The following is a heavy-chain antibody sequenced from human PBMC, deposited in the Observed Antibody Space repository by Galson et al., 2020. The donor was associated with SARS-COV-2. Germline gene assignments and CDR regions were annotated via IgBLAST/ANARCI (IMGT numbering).Heavy chain of an antibody. Sequence: SETLSLTCAVSVGSISTRSYSWGWIRQSPGKGLEWTGSIQYSGSAYYNPSPKSRVTVSLDTSKNQFSLTLYSVTAADTAVYYCARDDSFPWLVTYWGQGILVTVSS. D-gene: IGHD6-19*01. J-gene: IGHJ4*02. CDR1: VGSISTRSYS. CDR3: ARDDSFPWLVTY. V-gene: IGHV4-39*07. CDR2: IQYSGSA.